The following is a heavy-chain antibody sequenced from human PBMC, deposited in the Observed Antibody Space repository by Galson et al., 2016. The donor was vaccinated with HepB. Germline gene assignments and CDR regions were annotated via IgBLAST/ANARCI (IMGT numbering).Heavy chain of an antibody. J-gene: IGHJ2*01. CDR1: GYSFSSSS. D-gene: IGHD2-15*01. V-gene: IGHV1-18*01. CDR3: ARLPCSGGTCYGPLNWYFDL. CDR2: INSYNGNT. Sequence: SVKVSCKASGYSFSSSSISWVRQAPGQGLEWVGWINSYNGNTNYAQKLQDRVTMTTDTSTSTVYLELRSLRSDDTAIYFCARLPCSGGTCYGPLNWYFDLWGRGTLVTVSS.